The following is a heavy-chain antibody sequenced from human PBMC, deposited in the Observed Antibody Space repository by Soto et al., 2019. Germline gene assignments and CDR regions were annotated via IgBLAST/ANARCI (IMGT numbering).Heavy chain of an antibody. CDR3: AREKAYKRNPPGYGMDV. CDR1: GDSISNYY. V-gene: IGHV4-59*01. D-gene: IGHD1-20*01. Sequence: PSETLSLTCTVSGDSISNYYWSWIRQPPGKRLEWIGYIYYSGSTNYNPSLKSRVTISVDTSKNQFSLKLSSVTAADTAVYYCAREKAYKRNPPGYGMDVWGQGTTVTVYS. J-gene: IGHJ6*02. CDR2: IYYSGST.